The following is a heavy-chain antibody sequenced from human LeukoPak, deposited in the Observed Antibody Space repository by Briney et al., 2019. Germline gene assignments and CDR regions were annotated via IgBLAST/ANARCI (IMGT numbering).Heavy chain of an antibody. J-gene: IGHJ6*03. CDR1: VDSISSYY. V-gene: IGHV4-59*01. CDR2: IYYSGST. D-gene: IGHD4-11*01. CDR3: ARGHSIEPYYYYYYMDV. Sequence: SETLSLTCTVSVDSISSYYSSGIPQPPGKGLEWIGYIYYSGSTSYNPSLKRRVTISLYTPNKQFSLKMRSVTAADTAVYYCARGHSIEPYYYYYYMDVWGKGTTVTVSS.